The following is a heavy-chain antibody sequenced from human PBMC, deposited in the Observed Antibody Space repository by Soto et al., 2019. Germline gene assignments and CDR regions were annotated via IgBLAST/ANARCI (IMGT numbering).Heavy chain of an antibody. CDR3: ARGRYGDY. CDR2: ISAHNGNT. D-gene: IGHD1-1*01. Sequence: QVHLVQSGAEVKKPGASVKVSCKASGYTFTSYGITWVRQAPGQGLEWMGWISAHNGNTDYAQKLQGRVIVTRDTSPSTAYMELRGLISDDPAVYYCARGRYGDYWGQGALVTVSS. V-gene: IGHV1-18*01. J-gene: IGHJ4*02. CDR1: GYTFTSYG.